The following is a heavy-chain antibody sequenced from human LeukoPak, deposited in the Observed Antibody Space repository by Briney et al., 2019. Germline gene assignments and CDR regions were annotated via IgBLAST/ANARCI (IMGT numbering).Heavy chain of an antibody. Sequence: ASVKVSCKASGYTFTGYYVHWVRQAPGQGLEWMGWISAYNGNTNYAQKLQGRVTMTTDTSTSTAYMELRSLRSDDTAVYYCAKDRYSSGWYYFDYWGQGTLVTVSS. J-gene: IGHJ4*02. CDR3: AKDRYSSGWYYFDY. CDR2: ISAYNGNT. D-gene: IGHD6-19*01. CDR1: GYTFTGYY. V-gene: IGHV1-18*04.